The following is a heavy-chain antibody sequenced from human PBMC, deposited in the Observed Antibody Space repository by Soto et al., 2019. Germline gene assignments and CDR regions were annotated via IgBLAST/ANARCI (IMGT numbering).Heavy chain of an antibody. Sequence: XESLRLSCAASGFTFRSFTMNWVRQAPGKGLEWVSTISSNSAYIYYTDALRGRFTISRDNAKNSLHLQMNSLRAEDTAVYYCTRDASRDSSARGWFDPWGPGTLVTVSS. J-gene: IGHJ5*02. CDR3: TRDASRDSSARGWFDP. CDR2: ISSNSAYI. CDR1: GFTFRSFT. V-gene: IGHV3-21*01. D-gene: IGHD6-13*01.